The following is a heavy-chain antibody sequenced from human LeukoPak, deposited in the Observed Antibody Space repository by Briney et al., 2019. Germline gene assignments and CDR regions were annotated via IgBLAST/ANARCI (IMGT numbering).Heavy chain of an antibody. Sequence: GGSLRLSCAASGFTFDSYSIHWVRQAPGQGLEWVAVISHDGNTKFSANSVEGRFTIARDNSENTVSLQMDSLRPEDTAIYFCVRERWLRSFDSWGQGTLVTVSS. CDR2: ISHDGNTK. D-gene: IGHD5-24*01. J-gene: IGHJ4*02. CDR3: VRERWLRSFDS. CDR1: GFTFDSYS. V-gene: IGHV3-30*04.